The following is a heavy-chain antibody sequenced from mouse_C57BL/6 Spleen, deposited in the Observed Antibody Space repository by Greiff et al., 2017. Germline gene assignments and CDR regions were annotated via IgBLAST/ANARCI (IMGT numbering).Heavy chain of an antibody. CDR1: GYTFTRYW. Sequence: QVQLQQPGAELVKPGASVKLSCKASGYTFTRYWLHWVTQRPGPGLEWIGMIHPNSGSTNYNEKFKSKATLTVYKSSSTAYMQLGSLTSEDSAVYCCARPLGNYFDYWGQGTTHTVSS. D-gene: IGHD4-1*01. CDR2: IHPNSGST. J-gene: IGHJ2*01. CDR3: ARPLGNYFDY. V-gene: IGHV1-64*01.